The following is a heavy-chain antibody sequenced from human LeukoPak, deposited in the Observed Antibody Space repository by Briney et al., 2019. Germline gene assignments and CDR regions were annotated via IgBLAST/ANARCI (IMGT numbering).Heavy chain of an antibody. D-gene: IGHD6-13*01. J-gene: IGHJ6*03. Sequence: SETLSLTCIVSGGSISNYYWSWIRQPPGKGLEWIGDIYYSGSTNYNPSLKSRVTISVDTSKNQFSLKLSSVTAADTAVYYCARVVGSSWSKYYYYYMDVWGKGTTVTVSS. CDR3: ARVVGSSWSKYYYYYMDV. V-gene: IGHV4-59*12. CDR1: GGSISNYY. CDR2: IYYSGST.